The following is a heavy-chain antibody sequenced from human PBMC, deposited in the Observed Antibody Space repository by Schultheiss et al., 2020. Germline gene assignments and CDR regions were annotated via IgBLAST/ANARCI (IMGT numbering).Heavy chain of an antibody. CDR1: GGSITNYF. CDR2: INHSGST. Sequence: SETLSLTCTVSGGSITNYFWSWIRQPPGKGLEWIGEINHSGSTNYNPSLKSRVTISVDTSKNQCSLKLSSVTAADTAVYYCARGRRVYYGMDVWGQGTTVTVSS. J-gene: IGHJ6*02. V-gene: IGHV4-34*01. CDR3: ARGRRVYYGMDV.